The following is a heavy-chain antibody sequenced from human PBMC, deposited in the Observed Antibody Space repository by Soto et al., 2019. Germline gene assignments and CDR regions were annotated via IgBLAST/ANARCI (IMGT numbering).Heavy chain of an antibody. Sequence: EVQLVESGGGLVQPGGSLRLSCAASGFTFSSYAMHWVRQAPGKGLEYVSAISSNGGSTYYANSVKGRFTISRDNSKTTLYLQMGSLRAADMAVYYCARDVFDTYGMDVWGQGTTVTVSS. D-gene: IGHD3-16*01. CDR1: GFTFSSYA. CDR2: ISSNGGST. CDR3: ARDVFDTYGMDV. V-gene: IGHV3-64*01. J-gene: IGHJ6*02.